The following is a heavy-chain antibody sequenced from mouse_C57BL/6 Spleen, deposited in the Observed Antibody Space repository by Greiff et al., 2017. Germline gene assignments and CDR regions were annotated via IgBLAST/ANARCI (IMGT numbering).Heavy chain of an antibody. CDR3: ASTGEWVYFDY. CDR1: GYAFTNYL. CDR2: INPGSGGT. Sequence: QVQLQQSGAELVRPGTSVKVSCKASGYAFTNYLIEWVKQRPGQGLEWIGVINPGSGGTNYNEKFKGKATLTADKSSSTAYMQLSSLTSEDSAVYFCASTGEWVYFDYWGQGTTLTVSS. J-gene: IGHJ2*01. V-gene: IGHV1-54*01. D-gene: IGHD1-3*01.